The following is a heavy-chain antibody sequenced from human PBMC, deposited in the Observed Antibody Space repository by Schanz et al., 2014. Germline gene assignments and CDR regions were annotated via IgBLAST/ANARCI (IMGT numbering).Heavy chain of an antibody. CDR2: INSDGTTT. V-gene: IGHV3-74*01. Sequence: EVQLVESGGGLVQPGGSLRLSCAASGFTFSTYWMHWVRQAPGKGLVWVSHINSDGTTTTYADAVKGRFTISRDNAENTLQLQMNSLRVEGTAVYCCAIVSYLLHHWGQGTLVTVSS. CDR3: AIVSYLLHH. J-gene: IGHJ4*03. CDR1: GFTFSTYW. D-gene: IGHD1-26*01.